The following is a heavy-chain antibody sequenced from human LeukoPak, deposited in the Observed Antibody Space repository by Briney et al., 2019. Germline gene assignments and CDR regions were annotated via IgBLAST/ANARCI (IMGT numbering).Heavy chain of an antibody. Sequence: PGVSLRLSCAASGFTFSSYSMNWVRQAPGKGLEWVSSISSSSSYIYYANSVKGRFTISRDNAKNSLYLQMNSLRAEDTAVYYCARGSGIAAAVVWGQGTLVTVSS. CDR1: GFTFSSYS. CDR3: ARGSGIAAAVV. J-gene: IGHJ4*02. D-gene: IGHD6-13*01. CDR2: ISSSSSYI. V-gene: IGHV3-21*01.